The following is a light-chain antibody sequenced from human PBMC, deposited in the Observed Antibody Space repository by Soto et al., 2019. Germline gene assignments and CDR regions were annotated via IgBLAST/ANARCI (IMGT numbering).Light chain of an antibody. CDR3: QQYDTLPQIS. J-gene: IGKJ5*01. CDR2: DDY. Sequence: DIQMTQSPSTLSGSVGDRVTITCRASQTISSWLAWYQHKPGKAPKLLVHDDYNLDTGVPSRFSGSVSGTDFTFTISSLQPHDFATYDCQQYDTLPQISFGQGTRLEIK. CDR1: QTISSW. V-gene: IGKV1-5*01.